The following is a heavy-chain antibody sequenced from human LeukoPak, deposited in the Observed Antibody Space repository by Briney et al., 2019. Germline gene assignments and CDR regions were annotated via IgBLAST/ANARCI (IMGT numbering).Heavy chain of an antibody. D-gene: IGHD3-22*01. V-gene: IGHV3-74*01. Sequence: QTGGSLRLSCAASGFTFSTYWMHWVRQAPGKGLVWVSRINSDGSSTTYADSVKGRLTISRDNAKNTLYLQMNSLRAEDTAVYYCARRGNSGYSLDYWGQGTLVTVSS. CDR3: ARRGNSGYSLDY. CDR2: INSDGSST. J-gene: IGHJ4*02. CDR1: GFTFSTYW.